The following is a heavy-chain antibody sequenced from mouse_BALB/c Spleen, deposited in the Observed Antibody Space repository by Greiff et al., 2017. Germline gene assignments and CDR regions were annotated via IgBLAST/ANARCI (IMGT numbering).Heavy chain of an antibody. D-gene: IGHD2-4*01. V-gene: IGHV14-3*02. CDR2: IDPANGNT. J-gene: IGHJ3*01. CDR3: ARSGDYDGAWFAY. CDR1: GFNIKDTY. Sequence: VQLKESGAELVKPGASVKLSCTASGFNIKDTYMHWVKQRPEQGLEWIGRIDPANGNTKYDPKFQGKATITADTSSNTAYLQLSSLTSEDTAVYYCARSGDYDGAWFAYWGQGTLVTVSA.